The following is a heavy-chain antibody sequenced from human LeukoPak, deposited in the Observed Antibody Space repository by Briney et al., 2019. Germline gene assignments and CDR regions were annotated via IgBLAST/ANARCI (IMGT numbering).Heavy chain of an antibody. Sequence: PGGSLRLSCAASGFTFSNYWMHWVRQAPGKGLVWVSRINSDGSSTSYADSVKGRFTISRDNAKNTLYLQMNSLRAEDTAVYYCARVSSGSYFGYYYYYMDVWGKGTTATVSS. J-gene: IGHJ6*03. D-gene: IGHD1-26*01. V-gene: IGHV3-74*01. CDR1: GFTFSNYW. CDR3: ARVSSGSYFGYYYYYMDV. CDR2: INSDGSST.